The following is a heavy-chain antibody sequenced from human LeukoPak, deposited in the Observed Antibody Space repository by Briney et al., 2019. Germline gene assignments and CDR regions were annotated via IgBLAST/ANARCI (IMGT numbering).Heavy chain of an antibody. Sequence: GGSLRLSRAPSGITFSNAWTTWVRQAPGKGLEWVGRIYRSSNGETTDYGAPVKGRFTMSRDDSKNTLYLQMNSLKTEDTAVYYCTTYSSGSCPFCGQGTLVTVSS. CDR2: IYRSSNGETT. CDR3: TTYSSGSCPF. J-gene: IGHJ4*02. V-gene: IGHV3-15*01. CDR1: GITFSNAW. D-gene: IGHD6-19*01.